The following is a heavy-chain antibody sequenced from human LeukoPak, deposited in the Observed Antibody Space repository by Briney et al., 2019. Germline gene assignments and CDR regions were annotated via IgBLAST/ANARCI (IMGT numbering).Heavy chain of an antibody. J-gene: IGHJ3*02. CDR2: IYHSGST. Sequence: SETLSLTCAVSGYSISSGYYWGWIRQPPGKGLEWIGSIYHSGSTYYNPSLKSRVTISVDTSKNQFSLKLSSVTAADTAVYYCARHHPVHYLSYGSGSDDAFDIWGQGTMVTVSS. CDR1: GYSISSGYY. D-gene: IGHD3-10*01. CDR3: ARHHPVHYLSYGSGSDDAFDI. V-gene: IGHV4-38-2*01.